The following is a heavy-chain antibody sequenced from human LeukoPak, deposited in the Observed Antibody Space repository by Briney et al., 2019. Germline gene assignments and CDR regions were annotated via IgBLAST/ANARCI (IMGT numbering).Heavy chain of an antibody. V-gene: IGHV1-46*01. Sequence: GASVKVSCKASGYTFTSYYMHWVRQAPGQGLEWMGIINPSGGSTSYAQKFQGRVTMTRDMSTSTVYMELSSLRSEDTAVYYCARDSLAGPTVTTFDYWGQGTLVTVSS. CDR1: GYTFTSYY. CDR2: INPSGGST. J-gene: IGHJ4*02. CDR3: ARDSLAGPTVTTFDY. D-gene: IGHD4-17*01.